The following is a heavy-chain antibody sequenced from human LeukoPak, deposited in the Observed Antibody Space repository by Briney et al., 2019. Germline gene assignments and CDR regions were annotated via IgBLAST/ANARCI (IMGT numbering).Heavy chain of an antibody. CDR3: ARGFLGGTDQYFDS. CDR2: ICGGGPTT. CDR1: GFTFSTYA. J-gene: IGHJ4*02. V-gene: IGHV3-23*01. D-gene: IGHD6-19*01. Sequence: GGSLRLSCAASGFTFSTYAMNCVRQAPAKGLECVSTICGGGPTTDYADSVKDRFTISRDNSKNTLYLQMNSLRAEETAVYFCARGFLGGTDQYFDSWGQGTLVTVSS.